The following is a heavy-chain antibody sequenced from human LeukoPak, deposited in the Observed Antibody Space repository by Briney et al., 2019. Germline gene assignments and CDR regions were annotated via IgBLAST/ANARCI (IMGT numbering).Heavy chain of an antibody. CDR3: ARGPHPYYYDGSTYFEY. Sequence: ASVKVSCKASGYTFTGYYMHWVRQAPGQGLEWMGWINPNSGGTNYAQKFQDRVTMTRDTSISTAYMELSRLRSDDTAVYYCARGPHPYYYDGSTYFEYWGQGTLVTVSS. V-gene: IGHV1-2*02. CDR1: GYTFTGYY. CDR2: INPNSGGT. J-gene: IGHJ4*02. D-gene: IGHD3-22*01.